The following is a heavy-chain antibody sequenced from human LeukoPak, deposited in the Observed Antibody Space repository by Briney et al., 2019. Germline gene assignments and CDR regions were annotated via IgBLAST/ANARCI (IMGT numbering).Heavy chain of an antibody. J-gene: IGHJ4*02. CDR1: IFTFSRYP. CDR2: ISGSGGST. D-gene: IGHD3-10*02. Sequence: PGGSLTLSCAPSIFTFSRYPMSGVPQAPGKGLEWVLGISGSGGSTYYADSVKGRFTISRDNSKNTLSLQMNSLRGEDTAIYYCCSGTYYNAFDYWGQGILVTVSS. CDR3: CSGTYYNAFDY. V-gene: IGHV3-23*01.